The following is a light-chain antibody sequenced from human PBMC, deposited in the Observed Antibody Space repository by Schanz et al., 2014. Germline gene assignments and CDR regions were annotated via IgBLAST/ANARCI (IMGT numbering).Light chain of an antibody. CDR1: SSDVGGYNY. Sequence: QSALTQPASVSGSPGQSITMSCTGTSSDVGGYNYVSWYQQHPGKAPKLMIYDVGNRPSGVSNRFSGSKSGNTASLTISGLQAEDEADYYCSSYSGSDIVLFGGGTKLTVL. CDR3: SSYSGSDIVL. CDR2: DVG. J-gene: IGLJ2*01. V-gene: IGLV2-14*01.